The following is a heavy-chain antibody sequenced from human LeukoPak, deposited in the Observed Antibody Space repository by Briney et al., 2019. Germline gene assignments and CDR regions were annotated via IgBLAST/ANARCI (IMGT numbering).Heavy chain of an antibody. CDR3: ARDHGTGIDY. Sequence: ASVKVSCKASGYTFTGYYMPWVRQPPGQGLEWMGWINPNSGGTNYAQKFQGWVTMTRDTSISTAYMELSRLRSDDTAVYYCARDHGTGIDYWGQGTLVTVSS. V-gene: IGHV1-2*04. CDR2: INPNSGGT. CDR1: GYTFTGYY. J-gene: IGHJ4*02.